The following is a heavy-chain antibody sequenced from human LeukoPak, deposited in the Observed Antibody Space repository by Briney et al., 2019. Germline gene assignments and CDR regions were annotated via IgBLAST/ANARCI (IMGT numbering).Heavy chain of an antibody. CDR1: GFTVSSNY. J-gene: IGHJ4*02. V-gene: IGHV3-53*01. Sequence: GGSLRLSCAASGFTVSSNYMSWVRQAPGKGLEWGSVIYSGGTTYYADSVKGRFTISRDNSKNTLYLQMNSLRAEDTAVYYCARAAGGHYYDSSGYLNYWGQGTLVTVSS. CDR2: IYSGGTT. D-gene: IGHD3-22*01. CDR3: ARAAGGHYYDSSGYLNY.